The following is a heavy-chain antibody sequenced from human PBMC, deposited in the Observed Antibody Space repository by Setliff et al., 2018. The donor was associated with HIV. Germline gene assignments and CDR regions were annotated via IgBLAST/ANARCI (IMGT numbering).Heavy chain of an antibody. CDR2: IYTTGSS. CDR1: GGSISSYY. CDR3: AKGIHNYYESSAYVVEYFHH. V-gene: IGHV4-4*09. Sequence: SETLSLTCTVSGGSISSYYWSWIRQPPGKGLEWIGYIYTTGSSDNNPSLKSRVTLSVDTSKHQFSLKLSSVTAADTAVYYCAKGIHNYYESSAYVVEYFHHWGQGTLVTVSS. D-gene: IGHD3-22*01. J-gene: IGHJ1*01.